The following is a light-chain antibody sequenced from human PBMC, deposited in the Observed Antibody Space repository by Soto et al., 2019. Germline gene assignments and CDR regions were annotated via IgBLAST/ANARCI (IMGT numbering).Light chain of an antibody. Sequence: QSALTQPASVSGSPGQSITISCTGTSSDVGSYNLVSWYQQHPDKAPKLMIYEGTKRPSGVSNRFSGSKSGNTASLTISGLQAEDEADYYCSSYTSSSTSVIFGRGTQLTVL. CDR2: EGT. CDR1: SSDVGSYNL. CDR3: SSYTSSSTSVI. V-gene: IGLV2-23*01. J-gene: IGLJ2*01.